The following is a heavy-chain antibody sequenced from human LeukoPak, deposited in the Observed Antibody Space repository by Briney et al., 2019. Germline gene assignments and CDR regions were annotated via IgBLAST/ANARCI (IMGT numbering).Heavy chain of an antibody. D-gene: IGHD1-26*01. CDR1: GFTFSTYS. CDR2: ISSGSSYT. V-gene: IGHV3-21*01. CDR3: ARALSGSYYDYFDY. Sequence: GGSLKLSCAASGFTFSTYSMNWVRQAPGKGLEWVSCISSGSSYTYYVDSVKGRFTISRDNAKNSLYLQMNSLRAEDTAVYYCARALSGSYYDYFDYWGQGTLVTASS. J-gene: IGHJ4*02.